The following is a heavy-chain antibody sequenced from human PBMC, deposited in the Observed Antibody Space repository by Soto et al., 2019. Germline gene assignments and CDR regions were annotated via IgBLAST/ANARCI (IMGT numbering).Heavy chain of an antibody. CDR3: ARTSYYYDSSGSSAFDI. Sequence: QVQLVQSGAEVKKPGSSVKVSCKASGGTFSSYAISWVRQAPGQGLEWMGGIIPIFGTANYAQKFQGRVTITADESTNTAYMELSSLRSEDTAVYYCARTSYYYDSSGSSAFDIWGQGTMVTVSS. J-gene: IGHJ3*02. CDR2: IIPIFGTA. CDR1: GGTFSSYA. V-gene: IGHV1-69*12. D-gene: IGHD3-22*01.